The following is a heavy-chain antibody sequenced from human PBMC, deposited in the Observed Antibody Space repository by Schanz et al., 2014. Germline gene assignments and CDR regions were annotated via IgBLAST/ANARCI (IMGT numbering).Heavy chain of an antibody. CDR2: IIPSLGLA. Sequence: QVHLVQSGAEVKEPGSSVKVSCKPSGGTFVTFFFTWVRQAPGQGLEWMGRIIPSLGLAKYEQKFQDKVTITADTSTTAAYMELSGLRSEDTTVYYCARVDSSSWYPRYWGQGTLVTVSS. CDR1: GGTFVTFF. CDR3: ARVDSSSWYPRY. D-gene: IGHD6-13*01. V-gene: IGHV1-69*04. J-gene: IGHJ4*02.